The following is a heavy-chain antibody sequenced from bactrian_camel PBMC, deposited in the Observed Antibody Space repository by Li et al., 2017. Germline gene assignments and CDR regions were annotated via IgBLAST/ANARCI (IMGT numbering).Heavy chain of an antibody. CDR3: AVLRCGSWALVTD. V-gene: IGHV3S40*01. CDR2: IAHDDRST. J-gene: IGHJ4*01. CDR1: GFTFTNYA. D-gene: IGHD2*01. Sequence: VQLESGGGLVEPGGSLRLSCAASGFTFTNYAMSWVRQAPGKGLEWIAGIAHDDRSTYYAVSVKGRCTISRDNAKNTVYLQMDSLKSEDTALYYCAVLRCGSWALVTDWGQGTQVTVS.